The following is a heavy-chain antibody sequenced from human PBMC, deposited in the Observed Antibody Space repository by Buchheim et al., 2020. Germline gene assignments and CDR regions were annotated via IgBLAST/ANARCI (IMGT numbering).Heavy chain of an antibody. CDR3: VFGPSSGWYRDWFDP. CDR2: IDPSDSYT. J-gene: IGHJ5*02. D-gene: IGHD6-19*01. CDR1: GYSFTSYW. Sequence: EVQLVQSGAEVKKPGESLRISCKGSGYSFTSYWISWVRQMPGKGLEWMGRIDPSDSYTNYSPSFQGHVTIPADKSISTAYPQWSSLKASDTAMYYCVFGPSSGWYRDWFDPWGQGTL. V-gene: IGHV5-10-1*03.